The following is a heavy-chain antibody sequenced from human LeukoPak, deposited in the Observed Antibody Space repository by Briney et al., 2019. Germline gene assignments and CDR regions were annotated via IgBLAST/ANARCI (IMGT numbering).Heavy chain of an antibody. CDR3: ARLYYDYVWGSYRPYYFDY. V-gene: IGHV1-18*01. CDR2: ISAYNGNT. J-gene: IGHJ4*02. D-gene: IGHD3-16*02. Sequence: GASVKVSCKASGYTFSNYAISWVRQAPGQGLEWMGWISAYNGNTNYAQKLQGRVTMTTDTSTSTAYMELRSLRSDDTAVYYCARLYYDYVWGSYRPYYFDYWGQGTLVTVSS. CDR1: GYTFSNYA.